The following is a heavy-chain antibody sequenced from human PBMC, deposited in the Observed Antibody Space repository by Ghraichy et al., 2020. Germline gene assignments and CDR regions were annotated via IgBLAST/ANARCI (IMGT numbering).Heavy chain of an antibody. CDR3: ARGRIRTDRGADPDSGGFDP. CDR1: GGTFSSYA. Sequence: SVKVSCKASGGTFSSYAISWVRQAPGQGLEWMGGIIPIFGTANYAQKFQGRVTITADKSTSTAYMELSSLRSEDTAVYYCARGRIRTDRGADPDSGGFDPWGQGTLVTVSS. D-gene: IGHD2-15*01. V-gene: IGHV1-69*06. J-gene: IGHJ5*02. CDR2: IIPIFGTA.